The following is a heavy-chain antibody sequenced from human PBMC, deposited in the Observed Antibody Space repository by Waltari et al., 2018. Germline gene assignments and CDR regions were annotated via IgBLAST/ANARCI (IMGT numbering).Heavy chain of an antibody. CDR1: GGSMDSRSSY. CDR2: MYYSGST. Sequence: QLQLQESGPGLVKPSETLSLTCTVSGGSMDSRSSYWGWIRHPPGKGLEWIGTMYYSGSTYYNPSLKSRVTISADTSKNQFSLKLTSVTAADTAVYYCARDEADDYGDYILSYWGQGTLVTVSS. V-gene: IGHV4-39*07. D-gene: IGHD4-17*01. CDR3: ARDEADDYGDYILSY. J-gene: IGHJ4*02.